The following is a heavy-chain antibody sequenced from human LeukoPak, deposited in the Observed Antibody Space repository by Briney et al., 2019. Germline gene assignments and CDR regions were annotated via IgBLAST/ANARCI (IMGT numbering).Heavy chain of an antibody. D-gene: IGHD3-10*01. CDR2: MHHSGST. J-gene: IGHJ2*01. CDR1: GGSFSGYY. V-gene: IGHV4-34*01. Sequence: PSETLSLTCAVYGGSFSGYYWTWIRQPPGKGLEWIGEMHHSGSTNYKSSLKSRVTISVDTSKNQFSLNLSSVTAADTAVYYCARQFSLLDSAWYFDLWGRGTLVTVSS. CDR3: ARQFSLLDSAWYFDL.